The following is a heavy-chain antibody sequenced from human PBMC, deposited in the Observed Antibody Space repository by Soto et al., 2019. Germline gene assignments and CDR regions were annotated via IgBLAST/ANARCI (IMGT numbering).Heavy chain of an antibody. Sequence: GGSLRLSCAASGFTFSSYAMHWVRQAPGKGLEWVAVISYDGSNKYYADSVKGRFTISRDNSKNTLYLQMNSLRAEDTAVYYCARVSGGHIKCGGDCYHGAFDIWGQGTMVTVSS. CDR1: GFTFSSYA. V-gene: IGHV3-30-3*01. D-gene: IGHD2-21*02. J-gene: IGHJ3*02. CDR3: ARVSGGHIKCGGDCYHGAFDI. CDR2: ISYDGSNK.